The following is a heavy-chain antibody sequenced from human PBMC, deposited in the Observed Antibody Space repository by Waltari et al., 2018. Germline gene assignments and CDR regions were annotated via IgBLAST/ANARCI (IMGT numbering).Heavy chain of an antibody. CDR1: GFTFSTYA. CDR2: LSPNGATT. Sequence: EVKLLESGGGSVQPGESLRLCCSVSGFTFSTYAMVWVRQAAVEGVWLFSTLSPNGATTCHADSVTGLFSFSRDTSKSTLFLEVNSLGREDTAVYYCAEAYSYDSSAAFFDSWGQGTLVAVSS. CDR3: AEAYSYDSSAAFFDS. D-gene: IGHD3-22*01. J-gene: IGHJ4*02. V-gene: IGHV3-23*01.